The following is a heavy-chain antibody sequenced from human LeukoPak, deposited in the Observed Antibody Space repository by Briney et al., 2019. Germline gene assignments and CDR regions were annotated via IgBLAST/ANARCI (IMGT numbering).Heavy chain of an antibody. CDR3: AGGSPFIAARPLYY. D-gene: IGHD6-6*01. V-gene: IGHV1-18*01. J-gene: IGHJ4*02. CDR1: GYTFTSYG. CDR2: ISAYNGNT. Sequence: ASVKVSCKASGYTFTSYGISWVRQAPGQGLEWMGWISAYNGNTNYAQKLQCRVTMTTDTSTSTAYMELRRLRSDDTAVYYCAGGSPFIAARPLYYWGQGTLVTVSS.